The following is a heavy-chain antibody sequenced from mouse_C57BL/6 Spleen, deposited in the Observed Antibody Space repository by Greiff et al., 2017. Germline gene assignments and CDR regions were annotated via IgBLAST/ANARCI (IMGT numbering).Heavy chain of an antibody. CDR3: ARRGTWHYIDY. D-gene: IGHD1-2*01. V-gene: IGHV1-50*01. J-gene: IGHJ2*02. CDR1: GYTFTSYW. CDR2: IDPADSYT. Sequence: QVQLQQPGAELVKPGASVKLSCKASGYTFTSYWMQWVKQRPGQGLEWIGEIDPADSYTNYNQKFKGKATLTADTSSSTAYMELSSLTSEDAAVYYCARRGTWHYIDYWGQGTSLTVSS.